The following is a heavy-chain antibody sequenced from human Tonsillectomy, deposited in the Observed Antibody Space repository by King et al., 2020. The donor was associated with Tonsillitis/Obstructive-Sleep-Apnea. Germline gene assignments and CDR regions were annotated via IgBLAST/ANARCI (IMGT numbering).Heavy chain of an antibody. D-gene: IGHD3-22*01. J-gene: IGHJ3*02. Sequence: VQLVESGGGLVKPGWSLRLSCAASGFTFSDYYMSWIRQAPGKGLEWVSYISRSGTIIYYADSVKGRFTISRDNAKNSLYLQMNSLRAEDTAVYYCARDWGRYYDSSGHPDAFDIWGQGTMVTVSS. V-gene: IGHV3-11*01. CDR3: ARDWGRYYDSSGHPDAFDI. CDR2: ISRSGTII. CDR1: GFTFSDYY.